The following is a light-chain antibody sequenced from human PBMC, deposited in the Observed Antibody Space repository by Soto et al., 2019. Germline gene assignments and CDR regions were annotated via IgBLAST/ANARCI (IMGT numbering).Light chain of an antibody. CDR3: QPYDNWPPIT. CDR2: GAS. V-gene: IGKV3-15*01. CDR1: QSVSSN. Sequence: EIVFTHSPGTLSLSPGERATLSCSASQSVSSNLAWYQQTPGQAPRLLIYGASTRATGIPARFSGSGSGTEFTLTISSLQSEDFAVYYCQPYDNWPPITFGPGTRLEIK. J-gene: IGKJ5*01.